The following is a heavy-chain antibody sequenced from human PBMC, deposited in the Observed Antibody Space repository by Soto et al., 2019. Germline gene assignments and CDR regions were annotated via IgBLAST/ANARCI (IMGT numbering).Heavy chain of an antibody. V-gene: IGHV1-69*06. D-gene: IGHD2-21*02. J-gene: IGHJ5*01. CDR3: EREVVTVNTLGWFDS. CDR1: GDTFNNYA. CDR2: IVPIFGTT. Sequence: GASVKVSCKASGDTFNNYAISWMRQTPGRGLEWLGEIVPIFGTTSYPQEFQGRVTITADTSTSTAYMELSRLISEDTAIYYCEREVVTVNTLGWFDSWGQGTLVTISS.